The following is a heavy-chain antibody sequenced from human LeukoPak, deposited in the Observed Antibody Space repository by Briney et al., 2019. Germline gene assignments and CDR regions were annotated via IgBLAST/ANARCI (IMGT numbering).Heavy chain of an antibody. J-gene: IGHJ6*03. CDR2: INHSGST. CDR3: ARVLRYFDWLRNYYYMDV. Sequence: PSETLSLTCAVYGGSFSGYYWSWIRQPPGKGLEWIGEINHSGSTNDNPSLKSRVTISVDTSKNQFSLKLSSVTAADTAVYYCARVLRYFDWLRNYYYMDVWGKGTTVTVSS. V-gene: IGHV4-34*01. CDR1: GGSFSGYY. D-gene: IGHD3-9*01.